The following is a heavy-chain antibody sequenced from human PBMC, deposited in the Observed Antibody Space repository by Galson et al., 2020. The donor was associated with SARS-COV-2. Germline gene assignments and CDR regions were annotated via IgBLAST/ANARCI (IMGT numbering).Heavy chain of an antibody. Sequence: GESLKISCAASGFTFSSYGMHWVRQAPGKGLEWVAVIWYDGSNKYYADSVKGRFTISRDNSKNTLYLQMNSLRAEDTAVYYCARERGYYYGSGSYFRPFDYGMDVWGQGTTVTVSS. D-gene: IGHD3-10*01. V-gene: IGHV3-33*01. CDR2: IWYDGSNK. CDR3: ARERGYYYGSGSYFRPFDYGMDV. J-gene: IGHJ6*02. CDR1: GFTFSSYG.